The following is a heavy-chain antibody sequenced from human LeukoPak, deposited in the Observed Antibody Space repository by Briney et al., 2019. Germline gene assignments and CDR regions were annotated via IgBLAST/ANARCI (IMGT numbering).Heavy chain of an antibody. CDR1: GYSFTSYW. V-gene: IGHV5-51*01. CDR2: IYPGDSDT. J-gene: IGHJ4*02. Sequence: GESLKISCKGSGYSFTSYWIGWVRQMPGKGLERMGIIYPGDSDTRYSPSFQGQVTISANKSICTAYLQWSSLKASDTAMYYCASLYDSSGYNWGQGTLVTVSS. CDR3: ASLYDSSGYN. D-gene: IGHD3-22*01.